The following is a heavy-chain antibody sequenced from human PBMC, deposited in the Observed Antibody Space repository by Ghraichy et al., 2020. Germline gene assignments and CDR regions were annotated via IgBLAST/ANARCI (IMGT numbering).Heavy chain of an antibody. Sequence: GGSLRLSCAASGFTFDSYAMHWVRQAPGKGLEWVSGIRGDGGNTYYADSVKGRFTISRDNSKNTLFLQMTSLRAEDTAVYYCAKACGYFVGGACPPYNWFDPWGQGTLVTVSS. J-gene: IGHJ5*02. V-gene: IGHV3-23*01. D-gene: IGHD2-21*01. CDR1: GFTFDSYA. CDR2: IRGDGGNT. CDR3: AKACGYFVGGACPPYNWFDP.